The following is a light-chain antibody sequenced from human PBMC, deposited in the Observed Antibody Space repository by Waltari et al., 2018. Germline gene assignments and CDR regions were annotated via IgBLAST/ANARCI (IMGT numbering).Light chain of an antibody. CDR3: ASWDASLNGWV. CDR1: RSNIGSNS. CDR2: FTD. J-gene: IGLJ3*02. V-gene: IGLV1-44*01. Sequence: QSVLTQPPSASGTPGQRVTISCSGGRSNIGSNSVHWFQQLPGTAPRLFIYFTDQRPSGVPGRFSGSKSGTSASLAISGLQSGDEADYCCASWDASLNGWVFGGGTKLTVL.